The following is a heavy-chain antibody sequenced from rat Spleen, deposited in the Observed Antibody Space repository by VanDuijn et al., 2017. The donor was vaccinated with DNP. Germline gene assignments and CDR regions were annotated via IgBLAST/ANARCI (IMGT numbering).Heavy chain of an antibody. CDR1: RFTFNSYW. J-gene: IGHJ1*01. V-gene: IGHV5-31*01. CDR3: ARGSGTYYWYFDF. CDR2: VPSSGGST. Sequence: EVQLVESGGDLVQPGRSLKLSCVASRFTFNSYWMAWIRQVPGKGLEWVASVPSSGGSTYYPDSVKGRFIISRANARNTLYLQMNSLRSEDTATYFCARGSGTYYWYFDFWGPGTMVTVSS. D-gene: IGHD5-1*01.